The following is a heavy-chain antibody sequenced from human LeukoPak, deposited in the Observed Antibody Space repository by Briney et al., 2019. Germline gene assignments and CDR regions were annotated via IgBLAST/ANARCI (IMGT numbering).Heavy chain of an antibody. V-gene: IGHV4-39*02. J-gene: IGHJ3*02. CDR1: GGSISSSSYY. CDR3: ARDMGEGAFDI. Sequence: SETLSLTCTVSGGSISSSSYYWGWIRQPPGKGLEWIGSIYYSGSTYYNPSPKSRVTISVDTSKNQFSLKLSSVTAADTAVYYCARDMGEGAFDIWGQGTMVTVSS. CDR2: IYYSGST. D-gene: IGHD1-26*01.